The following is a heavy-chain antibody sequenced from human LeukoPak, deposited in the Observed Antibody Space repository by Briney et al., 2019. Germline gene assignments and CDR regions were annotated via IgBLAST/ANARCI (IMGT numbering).Heavy chain of an antibody. CDR1: GYTFIDDY. CDR3: AREISGGQNDY. Sequence: ASVKVSCKASGYTFIDDYMHWVRQARGQGLEWMGWMNPNSGGTNYAQKYQGRVTMTRDASISTAYMELRSLRSDDTAVYYCAREISGGQNDYWGQGTLVTVSS. CDR2: MNPNSGGT. J-gene: IGHJ4*02. V-gene: IGHV1-2*02.